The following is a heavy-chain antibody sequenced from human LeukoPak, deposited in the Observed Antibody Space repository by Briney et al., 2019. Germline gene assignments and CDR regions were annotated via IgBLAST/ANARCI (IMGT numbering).Heavy chain of an antibody. CDR1: GYSISSGYY. V-gene: IGHV4-38-2*02. Sequence: SETLSLTCTVSGYSISSGYYWGWIRQPPGKGLEWIGSIYHSGSTYYNPSLKSRVTISVDTSKNQFSLKLSSVTAADTAVYYCASLGRFSGATYYYDSSGYYAGYWGQGTLVTVSS. CDR2: IYHSGST. CDR3: ASLGRFSGATYYYDSSGYYAGY. D-gene: IGHD3-22*01. J-gene: IGHJ4*02.